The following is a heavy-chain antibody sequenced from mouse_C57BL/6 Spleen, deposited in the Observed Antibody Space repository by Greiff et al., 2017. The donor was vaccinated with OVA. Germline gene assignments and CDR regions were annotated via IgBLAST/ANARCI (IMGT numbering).Heavy chain of an antibody. D-gene: IGHD2-10*01. CDR2: ISYDGSN. CDR3: ARDLLLYAMDY. CDR1: GYSITSGYY. J-gene: IGHJ4*01. Sequence: VQLQQSGPGLVQPSQSLSLTCSVTGYSITSGYYWNWIRQFQGNKLEWTGYISYDGSNNYNPSLKNRISITRDTSKNQFFLKLNSVTTEDTATYYCARDLLLYAMDYWGQGTSVTVSS. V-gene: IGHV3-6*01.